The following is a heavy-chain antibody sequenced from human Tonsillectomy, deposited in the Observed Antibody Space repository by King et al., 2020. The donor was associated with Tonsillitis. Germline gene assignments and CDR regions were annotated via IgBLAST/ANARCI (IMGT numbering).Heavy chain of an antibody. CDR1: GFTFRSYG. V-gene: IGHV3-21*01. CDR3: ARDPFFGDWSSPPLCPSVDY. J-gene: IGHJ4*02. Sequence: VQLVESGGGLVKPGGSLRLSCAASGFTFRSYGMNWVRQAPGKGLEWVASISPSSTYIFYADSVKGRFTISRDNAMSSLYLQLNSLRAEDTAVFYCARDPFFGDWSSPPLCPSVDYWGRGTLAT. CDR2: ISPSSTYI. D-gene: IGHD2-21*02.